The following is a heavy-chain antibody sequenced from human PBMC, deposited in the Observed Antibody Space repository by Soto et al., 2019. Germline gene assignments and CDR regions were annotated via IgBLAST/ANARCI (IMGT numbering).Heavy chain of an antibody. Sequence: SVKVSCKASGGTFSIYAIIWVRQAPGQGLEWMGGIIPIFGTANYAQKFQGRVTITADESTSTAYMELSSLRSEDTAVYYCARELSYEQLSPGLFDYWGQGTLVTVSS. J-gene: IGHJ4*02. CDR3: ARELSYEQLSPGLFDY. V-gene: IGHV1-69*13. D-gene: IGHD6-6*01. CDR1: GGTFSIYA. CDR2: IIPIFGTA.